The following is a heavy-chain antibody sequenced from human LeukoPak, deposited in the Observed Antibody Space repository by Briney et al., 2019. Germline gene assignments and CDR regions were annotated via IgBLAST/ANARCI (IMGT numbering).Heavy chain of an antibody. D-gene: IGHD1-26*01. CDR2: IYYSEST. J-gene: IGHJ6*04. CDR1: GGSVSSGSYY. CDR3: AREPGAGPPLGYYYYYGMDV. Sequence: SETLSLTCTVSGGSVSSGSYYWSWIRQPPGKGLEWIGYIYYSESTNYNPSLKSRVTISVDTSKNQFSLKLSSVTAADTAVYYCAREPGAGPPLGYYYYYGMDVWGKGTTVTVSS. V-gene: IGHV4-61*01.